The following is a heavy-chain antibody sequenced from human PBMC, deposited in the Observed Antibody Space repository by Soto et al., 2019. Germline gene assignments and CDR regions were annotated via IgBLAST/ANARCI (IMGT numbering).Heavy chain of an antibody. CDR3: AASYSPRIAAAGFDY. D-gene: IGHD6-13*01. V-gene: IGHV1-58*02. CDR2: IVVGSGNT. Sequence: SVKVSCKASGFTFTSSAMQWVRQARGQRLEWIGWIVVGSGNTNYAQKFQERVTITRDMSTSTAYMELSSLRSEDTAVYYCAASYSPRIAAAGFDYWGQGTLVTVSS. J-gene: IGHJ4*02. CDR1: GFTFTSSA.